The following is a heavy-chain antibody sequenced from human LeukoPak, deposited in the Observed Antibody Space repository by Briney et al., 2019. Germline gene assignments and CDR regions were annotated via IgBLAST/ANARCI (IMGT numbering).Heavy chain of an antibody. Sequence: GGSLRLSCAASGFTFSSYALNWVRQAPGKGLEWVANIKQDGSEKYYVDSVKGRFTISRDNAKNSLYLQMNSLRAEDTAVYYCAKDPYTSSWSHYFDYWGQGTLVTVSS. CDR3: AKDPYTSSWSHYFDY. V-gene: IGHV3-7*05. J-gene: IGHJ4*02. D-gene: IGHD6-13*01. CDR1: GFTFSSYA. CDR2: IKQDGSEK.